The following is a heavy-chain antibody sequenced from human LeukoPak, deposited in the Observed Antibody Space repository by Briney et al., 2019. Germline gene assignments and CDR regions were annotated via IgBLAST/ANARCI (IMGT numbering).Heavy chain of an antibody. D-gene: IGHD6-13*01. Sequence: GGSLRLSCAASGFTFSSYAMHWVRQAPGKGLEWVAVISYDGSNKYYADSVKGRFTISRDNSKNTLYLQMNSLRAEDTAIYYCAKHRSIAAPGITNYWGQGTLVTVSS. V-gene: IGHV3-30-3*02. CDR2: ISYDGSNK. CDR3: AKHRSIAAPGITNY. J-gene: IGHJ4*02. CDR1: GFTFSSYA.